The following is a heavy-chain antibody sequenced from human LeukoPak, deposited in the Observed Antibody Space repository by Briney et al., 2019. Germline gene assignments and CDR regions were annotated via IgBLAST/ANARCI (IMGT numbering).Heavy chain of an antibody. CDR2: IYATGST. CDR1: GDFFRSYW. J-gene: IGHJ4*02. D-gene: IGHD1-26*01. CDR3: ARQGYTASYYFLAY. V-gene: IGHV4-4*07. Sequence: PSETLSLTCDVSGDFFRSYWWGWVRQPAGKGLEWIGRIYATGSTKFNPSLKSRLTLSMDTSTNQLSLKLTSVTAADPAVYFCARQGYTASYYFLAYWSQGTLVTVSS.